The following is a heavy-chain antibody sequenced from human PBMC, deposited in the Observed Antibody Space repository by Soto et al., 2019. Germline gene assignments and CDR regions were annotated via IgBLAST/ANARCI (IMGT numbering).Heavy chain of an antibody. Sequence: SETLSLTFAAYGSSFSCYFWSWLRQPPGKGLEWIGEINHSGSTNYNPSLKSRVTISVDTSKNQFSLKLSSVTAADTAVYYCASLGFGGVIDTPLTRGMNWFDTWGQG. J-gene: IGHJ5*02. CDR3: ASLGFGGVIDTPLTRGMNWFDT. D-gene: IGHD3-16*02. CDR1: GSSFSCYF. CDR2: INHSGST. V-gene: IGHV4-34*01.